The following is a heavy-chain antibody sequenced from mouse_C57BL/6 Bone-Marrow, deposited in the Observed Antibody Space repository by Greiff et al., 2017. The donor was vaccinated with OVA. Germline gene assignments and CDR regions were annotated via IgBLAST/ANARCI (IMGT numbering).Heavy chain of an antibody. J-gene: IGHJ2*01. D-gene: IGHD3-3*01. V-gene: IGHV7-1*01. CDR3: ARVEGCCSFDY. CDR2: SRNKANDYTT. CDR1: GFTFSDFY. Sequence: EVMLVESGGGLVQSGRSLRLSCATSGFTFSDFYMEWVRQAPGKGLEWIAESRNKANDYTTEYSASVKGRFIVSRDTSQSILYLLISARRDDDAAVYYCARVEGCCSFDYWGQGTTLTVSA.